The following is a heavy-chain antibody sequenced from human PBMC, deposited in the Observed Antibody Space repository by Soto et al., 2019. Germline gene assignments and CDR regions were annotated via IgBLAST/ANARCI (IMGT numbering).Heavy chain of an antibody. CDR2: IFSNDEK. V-gene: IGHV2-26*01. D-gene: IGHD3-22*01. J-gene: IGHJ5*02. CDR1: GFSLSNARMG. CDR3: ARDYYDSSGYFRWFDP. Sequence: QVTLKESGPVLVKPTETLTLTCTVSGFSLSNARMGVSWIRQSPGKALEWLAHIFSNDEKSYSTSLKSRLTISKDTSKSQVVLTMTNMDPVDTATYYCARDYYDSSGYFRWFDPWGQGTLVTVSS.